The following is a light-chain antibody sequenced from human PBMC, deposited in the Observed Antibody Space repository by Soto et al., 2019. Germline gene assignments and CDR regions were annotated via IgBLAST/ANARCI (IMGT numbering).Light chain of an antibody. Sequence: EIVMTQSPATLSVSPGERATLSCRASQSVSSNLAWYQQKPGQAPRLLSYGASTRATGIPARFSGSGSGTDFTLTISSLQSEDFAVYYCQQYNNWPLTFGQGTKLEIK. CDR1: QSVSSN. CDR2: GAS. CDR3: QQYNNWPLT. V-gene: IGKV3-15*01. J-gene: IGKJ2*01.